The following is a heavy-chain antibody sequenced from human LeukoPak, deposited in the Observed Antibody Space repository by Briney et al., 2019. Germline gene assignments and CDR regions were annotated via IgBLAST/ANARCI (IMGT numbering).Heavy chain of an antibody. J-gene: IGHJ6*03. CDR2: IYYSGST. Sequence: SETLSLTCTVSGGSLSSSSYYWGWIRQPPGKGLEWIGSIYYSGSTYYNPSLKSRVTISVDTSKNQFSLKLSSVTAADTAVDYCALLITGDNYYYYYMDVWGKGTTVTVS. CDR3: ALLITGDNYYYYYMDV. CDR1: GGSLSSSSYY. D-gene: IGHD7-27*01. V-gene: IGHV4-39*01.